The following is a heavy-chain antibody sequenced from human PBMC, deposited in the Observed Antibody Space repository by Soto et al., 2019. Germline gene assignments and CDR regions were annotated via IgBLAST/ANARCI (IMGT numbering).Heavy chain of an antibody. J-gene: IGHJ5*02. V-gene: IGHV3-23*01. CDR1: GFTFSSYA. CDR3: AKDQYSPVIVVVPAAHQAWFDP. D-gene: IGHD2-2*01. CDR2: ISGSGGST. Sequence: GGSLRLSCAASGFTFSSYAMSWVRQAPGKGLEWVSAISGSGGSTYYADSVKGRFTISRDNSKNTLYLQMNSLRAEDTAVYYCAKDQYSPVIVVVPAAHQAWFDPWGQGTLVTVSS.